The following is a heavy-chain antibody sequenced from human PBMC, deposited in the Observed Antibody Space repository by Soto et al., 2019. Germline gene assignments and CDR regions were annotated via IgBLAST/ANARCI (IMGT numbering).Heavy chain of an antibody. J-gene: IGHJ4*02. Sequence: PSETLSLTCTFSGSPISSSIYYWGRVPPPPGKGLEWIGSIYYSRSNYYTPALKSRVTISVDTSKNQLSLKLSSVTAADTAVYYCASLDYGDVDYWGQGTLVTVSS. CDR2: IYYSRSN. CDR3: ASLDYGDVDY. D-gene: IGHD4-17*01. CDR1: GSPISSSIYY. V-gene: IGHV4-39*01.